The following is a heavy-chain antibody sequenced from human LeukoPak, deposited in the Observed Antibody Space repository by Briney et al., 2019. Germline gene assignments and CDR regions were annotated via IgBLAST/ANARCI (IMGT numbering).Heavy chain of an antibody. CDR1: GSTFSSSA. Sequence: GGSLRLSCAASGSTFSSSAMIWVRQAPGKGLEWVSVISGSGDSTYYADSVKGRFAISRDNSKNTLHLQMNSLRTDDTAGYYCANGRSGGDLRYFDYWGQGTLVTVSS. CDR3: ANGRSGGDLRYFDY. J-gene: IGHJ4*02. V-gene: IGHV3-23*01. D-gene: IGHD2-21*01. CDR2: ISGSGDST.